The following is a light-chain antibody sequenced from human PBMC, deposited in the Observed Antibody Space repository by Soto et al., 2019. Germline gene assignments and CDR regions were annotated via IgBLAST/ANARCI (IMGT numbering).Light chain of an antibody. J-gene: IGKJ4*02. V-gene: IGKV3D-20*02. CDR3: QKGSALPPRP. CDR1: QSVSSNY. Sequence: IVVSQYKNTLSLSPGESTNISCRASQSVSSNYLAWYQQKPGQAPSLLIYDATHRATGIPARFSGSGSGTDFTLTISSLEPDDFGVYYCQKGSALPPRPSAGGTKVDIK. CDR2: DAT.